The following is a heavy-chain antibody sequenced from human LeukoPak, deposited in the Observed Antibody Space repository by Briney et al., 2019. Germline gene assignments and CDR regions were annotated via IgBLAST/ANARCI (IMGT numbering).Heavy chain of an antibody. D-gene: IGHD3-10*01. J-gene: IGHJ3*02. CDR1: GFTFSSYA. Sequence: PGRSLRLSCAASGFTFSSYAMHWVRQAPGKGLEWVAVISYDGSNKYYADSVKGRFAISRDNSKNTLYLQMNSLRAEDTAVYYCARDQRAITMVRGVIISGGAFDIWGQGTMVTVSS. CDR2: ISYDGSNK. CDR3: ARDQRAITMVRGVIISGGAFDI. V-gene: IGHV3-30*09.